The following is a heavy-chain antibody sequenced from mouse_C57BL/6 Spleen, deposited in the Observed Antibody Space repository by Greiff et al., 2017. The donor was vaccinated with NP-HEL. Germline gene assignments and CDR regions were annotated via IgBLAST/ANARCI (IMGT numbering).Heavy chain of an antibody. D-gene: IGHD4-1*01. V-gene: IGHV5-6*01. CDR1: GFTFSSYG. J-gene: IGHJ2*01. CDR3: ARHEDWEYFDY. Sequence: EVHLVESGGDLVKPGGSLKLSCAASGFTFSSYGMSWVRQTPDKRLEWVATISSGGSYAYYPDSVKGRFTISRDNAQNTLYLQMSSLKSEDTAMYYCARHEDWEYFDYWGQGTTLTVSS. CDR2: ISSGGSYA.